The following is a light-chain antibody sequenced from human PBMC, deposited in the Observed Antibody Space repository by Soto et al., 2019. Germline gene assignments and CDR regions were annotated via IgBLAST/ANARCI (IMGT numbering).Light chain of an antibody. V-gene: IGKV1-16*01. CDR3: QHYDSYPVT. CDR1: QAIANY. Sequence: DLQMTQSPSSLSASVGDRVTITCRASQAIANYLAWFQQRPGKAPKPLIYAASSLQSGVPLRVSSSVSETDFTLTISSLQPEDSGTYYCQHYDSYPVTFGQGTRLEIK. CDR2: AAS. J-gene: IGKJ5*01.